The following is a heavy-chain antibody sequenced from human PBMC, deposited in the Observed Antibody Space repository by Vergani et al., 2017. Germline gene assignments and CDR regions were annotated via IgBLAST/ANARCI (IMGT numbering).Heavy chain of an antibody. V-gene: IGHV4-59*01. J-gene: IGHJ4*02. Sequence: QVQLQESGPGLVKPSETLSLTCTVSGGSISSYYWSWIRQPPGKGLDGIGYIYYSGSTNYNPSLKSRVTISVDTSKNQFSLKLSSVTAADTAVYYCARVGFGEYFFDYWGQGTLVTVSS. CDR3: ARVGFGEYFFDY. D-gene: IGHD3-10*01. CDR1: GGSISSYY. CDR2: IYYSGST.